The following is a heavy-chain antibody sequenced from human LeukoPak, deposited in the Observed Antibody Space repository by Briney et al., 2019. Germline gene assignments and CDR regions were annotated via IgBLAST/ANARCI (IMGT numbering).Heavy chain of an antibody. D-gene: IGHD3-3*01. J-gene: IGHJ4*02. CDR2: ISAYDGNT. Sequence: ASVKVSCKASGYTFTSYGISWVRQAPGQGLEWMGWISAYDGNTNYAQKLQGRVTMTTDTSTSIAYMELSSLRSEDTAVYYCARSITIFGVGPIDYWGQGTLVTVSS. CDR1: GYTFTSYG. V-gene: IGHV1-18*01. CDR3: ARSITIFGVGPIDY.